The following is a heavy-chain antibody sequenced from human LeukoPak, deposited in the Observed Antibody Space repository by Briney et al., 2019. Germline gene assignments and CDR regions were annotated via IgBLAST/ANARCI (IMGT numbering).Heavy chain of an antibody. CDR1: GFTFSSYS. CDR3: ARDAVAGTFDY. CDR2: ISSSSSTI. D-gene: IGHD6-19*01. Sequence: GGSLRLSCAASGFTFSSYSMNWVRQAPGKGLEWVSYISSSSSTIYYADSVKGRFTISRDNAKNSLYLQMNSLRAEDTAVYHCARDAVAGTFDYWGQGTLVTVSS. V-gene: IGHV3-48*01. J-gene: IGHJ4*02.